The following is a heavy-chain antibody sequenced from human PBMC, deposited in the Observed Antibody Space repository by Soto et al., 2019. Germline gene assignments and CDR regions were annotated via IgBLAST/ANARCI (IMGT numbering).Heavy chain of an antibody. J-gene: IGHJ6*02. D-gene: IGHD2-2*01. CDR2: ISGSGGST. CDR1: GFTFSSYA. Sequence: EVQLLESGGGLVQPGGSLRLSCAASGFTFSSYAMSWVRQAAGKGLEWVSAISGSGGSTYYADSVKGRFTISRDNSKNTLYLQMNSLRSEDTGVYYSANDLSTSCYSGMNVWGQVWTLTVSS. CDR3: ANDLSTSCYSGMNV. V-gene: IGHV3-23*01.